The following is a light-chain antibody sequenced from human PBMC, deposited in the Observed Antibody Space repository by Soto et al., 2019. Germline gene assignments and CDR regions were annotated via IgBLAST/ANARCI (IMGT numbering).Light chain of an antibody. CDR2: DVS. V-gene: IGLV2-14*01. CDR1: SSDVGAYTY. Sequence: QSALTQPASVSVSPGQSITISCAGTSSDVGAYTYVSWYQQHPGKAPKLMIYDVSNRPSGVSNRFSGSKSGNTAFLIISGLQAEDEADYYCTSYTSNSTPYVFGGGTKVTVL. J-gene: IGLJ1*01. CDR3: TSYTSNSTPYV.